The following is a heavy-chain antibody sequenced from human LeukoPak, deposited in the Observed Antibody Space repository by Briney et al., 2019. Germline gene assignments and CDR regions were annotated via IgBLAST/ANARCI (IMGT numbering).Heavy chain of an antibody. CDR2: INPSGGST. V-gene: IGHV1-46*01. J-gene: IGHJ1*01. CDR3: ARDSGWAAEYFQH. D-gene: IGHD6-19*01. Sequence: ASVKVSCKASGYTFTSYYMHWVRRAPGQGLELMGIINPSGGSTSYAQKFQGRVTMTRDTSTGTVYMELSSLRSEDTAVYYCARDSGWAAEYFQHWGQGTLVTVSS. CDR1: GYTFTSYY.